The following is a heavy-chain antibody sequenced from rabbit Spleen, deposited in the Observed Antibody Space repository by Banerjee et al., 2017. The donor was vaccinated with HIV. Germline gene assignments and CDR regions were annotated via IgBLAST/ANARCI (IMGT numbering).Heavy chain of an antibody. Sequence: QSLEESGGDLVKPGASLTLTCIASGVSFSVSSYMCWVRQAPGKGLEWISCIDGGSSGFTYSATWAKGRFTCSKTSSTTVTLQMTSLTDADTATYFCARGGYGGHIYAMGLWGQGTLVTAS. V-gene: IGHV1S40*01. CDR3: ARGGYGGHIYAMGL. D-gene: IGHD4-2*01. J-gene: IGHJ3*01. CDR2: IDGGSSGFT. CDR1: GVSFSVSSY.